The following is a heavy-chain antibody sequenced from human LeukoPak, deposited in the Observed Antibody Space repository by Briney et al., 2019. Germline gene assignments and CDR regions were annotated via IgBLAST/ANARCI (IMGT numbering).Heavy chain of an antibody. V-gene: IGHV7-4-1*02. D-gene: IGHD1-26*01. CDR2: INTKTGNP. J-gene: IGHJ5*02. CDR3: ARGETRLDP. CDR1: GYTFTRYA. Sequence: ASVKVSCKTSGYTFTRYAVNWVRQAPGQGLEWMGWINTKTGNPTYAQGFTGRFVFSLDTSVSTAYLQISSLKAEDTAVYYCARGETRLDPWGQGTLVTVSS.